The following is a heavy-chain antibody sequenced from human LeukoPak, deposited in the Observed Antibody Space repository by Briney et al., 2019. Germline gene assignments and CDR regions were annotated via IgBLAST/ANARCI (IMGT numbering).Heavy chain of an antibody. CDR3: AQYQPAIPY. Sequence: ASVKVSCKASGGTFSSYTISWVRQAPGQGLEWMGRIIPILGIANYAQKLQGRVTITADTSTDTAYMELSSLRSEDTAVYYCAQYQPAIPYWGQGTLVTVSS. J-gene: IGHJ4*02. CDR1: GGTFSSYT. CDR2: IIPILGIA. V-gene: IGHV1-69*02. D-gene: IGHD2-2*01.